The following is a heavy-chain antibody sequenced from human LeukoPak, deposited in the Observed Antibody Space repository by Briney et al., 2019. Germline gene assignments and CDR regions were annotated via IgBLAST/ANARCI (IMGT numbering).Heavy chain of an antibody. CDR1: GYTFTGYA. D-gene: IGHD3-10*01. Sequence: GGSLRLSCAASGYTFTGYAMSWVRQAPGKGLEWVSTISGNGGITYYADSVKGRFTISRDNSKNTLYLRMNSLRAEDTAVYYCAKVGTMVRGYFDYWGQGTLVTVSS. CDR2: ISGNGGIT. CDR3: AKVGTMVRGYFDY. J-gene: IGHJ4*02. V-gene: IGHV3-23*01.